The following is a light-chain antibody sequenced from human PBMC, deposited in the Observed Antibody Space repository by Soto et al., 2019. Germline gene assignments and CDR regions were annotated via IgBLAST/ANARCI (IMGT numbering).Light chain of an antibody. V-gene: IGKV3-20*01. J-gene: IGKJ4*01. CDR1: QSVSSSY. Sequence: EIVLTQSPGTLSFSPGERATLSCRASQSVSSSYLAWYQQKPGQAPRLHIYGASSRATGIPDRFSGSGSGTDFTLTISRLEPEDFAVYYCQQYGSSLLTFGGGTKVEIK. CDR2: GAS. CDR3: QQYGSSLLT.